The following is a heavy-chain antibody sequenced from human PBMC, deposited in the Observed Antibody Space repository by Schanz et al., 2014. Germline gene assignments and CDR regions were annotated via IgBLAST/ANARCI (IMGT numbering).Heavy chain of an antibody. V-gene: IGHV3-7*01. D-gene: IGHD1-26*01. CDR1: GFTFSGYL. Sequence: EVQLVESGGGLVQPGGSLRLSCAASGFTFSGYLMSWVRQAPGEGLVWVANIKLDGSEKYYVDSVKGRFTISRDNAKNSLYLQMNSLTAEDTAFYYCAKYGTGKGVSFEYWGQGTLVTVSS. CDR2: IKLDGSEK. CDR3: AKYGTGKGVSFEY. J-gene: IGHJ4*02.